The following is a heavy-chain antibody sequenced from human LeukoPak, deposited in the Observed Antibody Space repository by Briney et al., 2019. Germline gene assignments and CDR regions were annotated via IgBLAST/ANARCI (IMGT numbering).Heavy chain of an antibody. CDR2: LHASSGNT. CDR1: GCPFTRYA. Sequence: SVNLSCKASGCPFTRYAMHWLPPAPGLRLESLGWLHASSGNTTYSQKFQGRITITRDTSASTACMELSSLRSEDTAVYYCARLTWQVPASPVGDNWFDPWGQGTLVTVSS. D-gene: IGHD2-2*01. V-gene: IGHV1-3*01. J-gene: IGHJ5*02. CDR3: ARLTWQVPASPVGDNWFDP.